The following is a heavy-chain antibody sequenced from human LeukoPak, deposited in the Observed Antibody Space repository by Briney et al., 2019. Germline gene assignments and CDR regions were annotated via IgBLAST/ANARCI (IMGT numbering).Heavy chain of an antibody. CDR2: IFYSGST. Sequence: ETPSLTCSVSGGSISGFYWSWIRQPPGKELQWIGSIFYSGSTNYNPSLKSRVTISVDTSKNQFSLKLSSVTAADTAVYYCARQRFLEWYFDYWGQGTLVTVSS. CDR3: ARQRFLEWYFDY. J-gene: IGHJ4*02. V-gene: IGHV4-59*08. CDR1: GGSISGFY. D-gene: IGHD3-3*01.